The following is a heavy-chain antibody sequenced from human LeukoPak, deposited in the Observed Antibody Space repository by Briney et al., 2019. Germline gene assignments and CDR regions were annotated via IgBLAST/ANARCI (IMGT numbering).Heavy chain of an antibody. V-gene: IGHV3-74*01. CDR1: GFIFRNYW. J-gene: IGHJ4*02. CDR3: VRSLRSADF. Sequence: GGSLRLSCAASGFIFRNYWMHWVRQAPGKGLMWVSQISTDGSQTFYADSVKGRFTISRDNAKNTLFLQMDSLRAEDTALYYCVRSLRSADFWGQGTLVTVSS. CDR2: ISTDGSQT.